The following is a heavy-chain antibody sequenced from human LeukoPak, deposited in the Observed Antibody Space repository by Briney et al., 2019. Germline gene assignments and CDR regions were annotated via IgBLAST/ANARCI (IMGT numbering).Heavy chain of an antibody. Sequence: SQTLSLTCTVSGGSIXSXXXXXXXXRQXXXKXLXXIGYIYYTGNTYYNPSLKSRVTISVDTSKNQFSLKLSSVTAADTAVYYCARGDGGNSGEYWFDPWGQGTLVTVSS. D-gene: IGHD4-23*01. CDR1: GGSIXSXXXX. V-gene: IGHV4-31*03. J-gene: IGHJ5*02. CDR2: IYYTGNT. CDR3: ARGDGGNSGEYWFDP.